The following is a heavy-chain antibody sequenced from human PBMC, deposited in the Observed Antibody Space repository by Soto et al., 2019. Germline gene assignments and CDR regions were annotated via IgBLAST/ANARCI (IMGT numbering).Heavy chain of an antibody. Sequence: PGGARRLSWAGSGGTLSSNYMSGVRQAPGKGLEWVSVIYSGGSTYYADSVKGRFTISRDNSKNTLYLQMDRLRVEDTAVYYCARPGYYDYTWGSFLDYWGQGILVTVSS. V-gene: IGHV3-53*01. CDR3: ARPGYYDYTWGSFLDY. CDR1: GGTLSSNY. D-gene: IGHD3-16*01. CDR2: IYSGGST. J-gene: IGHJ4*02.